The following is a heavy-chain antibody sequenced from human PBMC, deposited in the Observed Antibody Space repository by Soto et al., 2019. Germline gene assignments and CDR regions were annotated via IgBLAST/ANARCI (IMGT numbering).Heavy chain of an antibody. CDR3: AANWNFGLNF. J-gene: IGHJ4*02. D-gene: IGHD1-1*01. V-gene: IGHV3-11*03. Sequence: PGGSLRLSWAGSGFDFSDFHISWVRQAPGKGLEWISYISSSLGHTDYADSVKGRFTISRDNAKSSGFLEMSDLRSDDTAVYYCAANWNFGLNFWGQGTLVTVSS. CDR1: GFDFSDFH. CDR2: ISSSLGHT.